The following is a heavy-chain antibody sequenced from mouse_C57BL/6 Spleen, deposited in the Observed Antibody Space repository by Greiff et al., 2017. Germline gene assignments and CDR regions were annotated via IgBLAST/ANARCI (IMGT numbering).Heavy chain of an antibody. Sequence: EVKLMESEGGLVQPGSSMKLSCTASGFTFSDYYMAWVRQVPEKGLEWVANINYDGSSTYYLDSLKSRFIISRDNAKNILYLQMSSLKSEDTATYYCAREGDGTFDYWGQGTTLTVS. J-gene: IGHJ2*01. CDR2: INYDGSST. D-gene: IGHD2-1*01. CDR1: GFTFSDYY. V-gene: IGHV5-16*01. CDR3: AREGDGTFDY.